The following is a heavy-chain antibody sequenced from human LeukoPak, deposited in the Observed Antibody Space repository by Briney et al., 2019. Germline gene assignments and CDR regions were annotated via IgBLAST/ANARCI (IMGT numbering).Heavy chain of an antibody. D-gene: IGHD5-12*01. CDR2: INLAGSET. J-gene: IGHJ4*02. Sequence: PGGSLRLSCAASGFNFAGFWMTWIRQAPGRGPEWVANINLAGSETYYLDSVKGRFTISRDNAKNSLYLQMDSLRVEDTALYYCAKNSGLHDLWGQGTLVTVSS. CDR3: AKNSGLHDL. V-gene: IGHV3-7*01. CDR1: GFNFAGFW.